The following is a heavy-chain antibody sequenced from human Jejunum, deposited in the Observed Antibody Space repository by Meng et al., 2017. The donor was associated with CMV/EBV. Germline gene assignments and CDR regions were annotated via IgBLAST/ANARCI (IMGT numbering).Heavy chain of an antibody. D-gene: IGHD2-15*01. CDR2: IRPSGAGT. Sequence: FTFSTYSMPWVRQAPGKGLEWVSSIRPSGAGTYYVDSVQGRFTITRDNSKSTLYLQMNNLRVEDTAVYYWAKVNFCNGGSCNELDYWGQGTLVTVSS. CDR1: FTFSTYS. V-gene: IGHV3-23*01. J-gene: IGHJ4*02. CDR3: AKVNFCNGGSCNELDY.